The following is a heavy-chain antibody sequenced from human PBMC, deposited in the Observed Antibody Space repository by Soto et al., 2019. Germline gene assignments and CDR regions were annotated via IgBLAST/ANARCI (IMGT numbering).Heavy chain of an antibody. D-gene: IGHD3-22*01. CDR2: ISSSSSTI. CDR3: ARDRHYYDSSDRGAFDI. J-gene: IGHJ3*02. Sequence: GGSLRLSCAASGFTFSSYSMNWVRRAPGKGLEWVSYISSSSSTIYYADSVKGRFTISRDNAKNSLYLQMNSLRDEDTAVYYCARDRHYYDSSDRGAFDIWGQGTMVTVSS. V-gene: IGHV3-48*02. CDR1: GFTFSSYS.